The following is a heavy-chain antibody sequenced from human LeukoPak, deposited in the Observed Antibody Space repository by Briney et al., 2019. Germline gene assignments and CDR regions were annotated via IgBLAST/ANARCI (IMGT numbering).Heavy chain of an antibody. CDR1: GGSISSGGYY. Sequence: TLSLTCTVSGGSISSGGYYWSWIRQHPGKGLEWIGYIYYSGSTYYNPSLKSRVTISVDTSKNQFSLKLSSVTAADTAIYYCARRRTSRGYENFDYWGQGTLVTVSS. J-gene: IGHJ4*02. D-gene: IGHD5-12*01. CDR2: IYYSGST. V-gene: IGHV4-31*03. CDR3: ARRRTSRGYENFDY.